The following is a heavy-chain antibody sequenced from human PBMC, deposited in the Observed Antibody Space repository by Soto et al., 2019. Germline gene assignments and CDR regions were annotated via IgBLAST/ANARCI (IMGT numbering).Heavy chain of an antibody. CDR3: ARVHTIHHTDWYFDL. CDR1: GYTFTSYA. J-gene: IGHJ2*01. Sequence: ASVKVSCKASGYTFTSYAMHWVRQAPGQRLEWMGWINAGNGNTKYSQKFQGRVTITRDTSASTAYMELSSLRSEDTAVYYCARVHTIHHTDWYFDLWGRGTLVTVSS. CDR2: INAGNGNT. V-gene: IGHV1-3*01. D-gene: IGHD3-3*01.